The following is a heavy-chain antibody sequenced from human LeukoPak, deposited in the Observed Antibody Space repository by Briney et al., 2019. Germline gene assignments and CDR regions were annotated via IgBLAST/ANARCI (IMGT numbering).Heavy chain of an antibody. CDR2: INWNGDST. Sequence: GGSLRLSCAASGFTFNDYAMNWVRQAPGKGLEWVSGINWNGDSTGYVDSVKGRFTISRDNAKNSLYLQMNSLRVEDTALYYCARDRAIAVDVGVDYWGQGTLVTVSS. CDR3: ARDRAIAVDVGVDY. CDR1: GFTFNDYA. J-gene: IGHJ4*02. V-gene: IGHV3-20*04. D-gene: IGHD6-19*01.